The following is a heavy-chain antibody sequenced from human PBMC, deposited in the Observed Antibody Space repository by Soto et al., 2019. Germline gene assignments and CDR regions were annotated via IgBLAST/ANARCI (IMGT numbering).Heavy chain of an antibody. Sequence: QVQLQQWGAGLLKPSETLSLTCAVYGGSFSGYYWSWIRQPPGKGLEWIGEINHSGSTNYNPSLKRRVTISVDTSKNQFSLKLSSVTAADTAVYYCARGVVVVPAATMRRYYYYYYMDVWGKGTTVTVSS. CDR3: ARGVVVVPAATMRRYYYYYYMDV. J-gene: IGHJ6*03. V-gene: IGHV4-34*01. CDR1: GGSFSGYY. D-gene: IGHD2-2*01. CDR2: INHSGST.